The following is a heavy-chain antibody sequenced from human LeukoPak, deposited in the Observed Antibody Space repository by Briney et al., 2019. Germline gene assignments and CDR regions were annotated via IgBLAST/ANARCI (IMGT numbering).Heavy chain of an antibody. V-gene: IGHV3-30-3*01. D-gene: IGHD4-17*01. CDR2: ISYDGSNK. CDR1: GFTFSRYA. Sequence: GGSLRLSCAACGFTFSRYAMHWVRQAPGKGLEWVAVISYDGSNKYYADSVKGRFTISRDNSKNTLYLQMNSLRAEDTAVYYCARATGVYGDYESWGQGTLVTVSS. CDR3: ARATGVYGDYES. J-gene: IGHJ5*02.